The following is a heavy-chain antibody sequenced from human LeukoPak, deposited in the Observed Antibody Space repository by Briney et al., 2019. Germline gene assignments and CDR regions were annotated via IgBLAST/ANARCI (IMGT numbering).Heavy chain of an antibody. J-gene: IGHJ4*02. Sequence: GGSLRLSCAASGFTFSSYAMHWVRQAPGKGLGWVAVISYDGSNKYYADSVKGRFTISRDNSKNTLYLQMNSLRAEDTAVYYCASGYDILTGYIYWGQGTLVTVSS. CDR2: ISYDGSNK. CDR3: ASGYDILTGYIY. CDR1: GFTFSSYA. D-gene: IGHD3-9*01. V-gene: IGHV3-30*04.